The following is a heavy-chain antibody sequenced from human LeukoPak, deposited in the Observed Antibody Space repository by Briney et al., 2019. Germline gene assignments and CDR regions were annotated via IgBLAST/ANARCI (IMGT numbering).Heavy chain of an antibody. CDR3: ARVGNYYDSSGYYYPFDY. J-gene: IGHJ4*02. Sequence: GGSLRLSCAASGFTFSNYAMNWVRQAPGKGLVWVSRINSDGSSTSYADSVKGRFTTSRDNAKNTLYLQMNSLRAEDTAVYYCARVGNYYDSSGYYYPFDYWGQGTLVTVSS. D-gene: IGHD3-22*01. V-gene: IGHV3-74*01. CDR2: INSDGSST. CDR1: GFTFSNYA.